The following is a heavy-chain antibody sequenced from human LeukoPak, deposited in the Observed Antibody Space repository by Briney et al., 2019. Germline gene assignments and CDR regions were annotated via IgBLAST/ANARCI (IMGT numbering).Heavy chain of an antibody. D-gene: IGHD3-22*01. V-gene: IGHV3-21*01. CDR2: ISSSSSYI. CDR3: VRVDSSGYGLHWGLDY. Sequence: PGGSLRLSCAASGFTFSSYSMNWVRQAPGKGLEWVSSISSSSSYIYYADSVKGRFTISRDNAKNSLYLQMNSLRAEDTAVYYCVRVDSSGYGLHWGLDYWGQGTLVTVSS. CDR1: GFTFSSYS. J-gene: IGHJ4*02.